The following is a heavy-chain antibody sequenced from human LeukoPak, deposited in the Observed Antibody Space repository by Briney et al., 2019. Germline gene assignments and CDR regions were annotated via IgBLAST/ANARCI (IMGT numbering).Heavy chain of an antibody. D-gene: IGHD3-10*01. V-gene: IGHV5-51*01. CDR2: IYPGDSDT. Sequence: GESLKISCKASGYSFTSYWIGWVRQMPGKGLEWMGIIYPGDSDTRYSPSFQGQVTISADKSINTAYLRWSSLKASDSAMYYCAWRGPGSAWFDPWGQETLVTVSS. J-gene: IGHJ5*02. CDR1: GYSFTSYW. CDR3: AWRGPGSAWFDP.